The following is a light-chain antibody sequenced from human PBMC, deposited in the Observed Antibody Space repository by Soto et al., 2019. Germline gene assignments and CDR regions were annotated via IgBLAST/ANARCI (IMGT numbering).Light chain of an antibody. CDR3: QQRSNWPPIT. CDR2: DAS. CDR1: ESVFGY. V-gene: IGKV3-11*01. J-gene: IGKJ5*01. Sequence: EVVLTQSPATLSLSPWERATLSCRASESVFGYLAWYQHKPGQAPRLLIYDASNRATGVPARFSGSGSGTDFTLTISSLEPEDFAVYYCQQRSNWPPITFGQGTRLEIK.